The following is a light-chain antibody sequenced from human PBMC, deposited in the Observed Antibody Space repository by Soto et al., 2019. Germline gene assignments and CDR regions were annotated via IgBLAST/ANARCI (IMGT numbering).Light chain of an antibody. J-gene: IGLJ3*02. CDR2: DVS. CDR1: SSDVGGYNY. V-gene: IGLV2-14*01. CDR3: SSYTTSSTWV. Sequence: QSVLTQPASVSGSPGQSITISCIGTSSDVGGYNYVSWYQQHPGKVPKLMIYDVSNRPSGVSNRFSGSKSGNTASLTISGLQAEDEADYYCSSYTTSSTWVFGGGTKLTVL.